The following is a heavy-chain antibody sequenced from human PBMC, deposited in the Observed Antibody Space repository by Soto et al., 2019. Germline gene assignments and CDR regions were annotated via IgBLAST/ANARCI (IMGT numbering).Heavy chain of an antibody. Sequence: SETLSLTCTVSGGSISSGGYYWSWIRQHPGKGLEWIGYIYYSGSTYYNPSLKSRVTISVDTSKNQFSLKLSSVTAADTAVYYCARVASDNGFYYFDYWGQGTLVTVSS. J-gene: IGHJ4*02. V-gene: IGHV4-31*03. CDR2: IYYSGST. CDR1: GGSISSGGYY. CDR3: ARVASDNGFYYFDY. D-gene: IGHD5-12*01.